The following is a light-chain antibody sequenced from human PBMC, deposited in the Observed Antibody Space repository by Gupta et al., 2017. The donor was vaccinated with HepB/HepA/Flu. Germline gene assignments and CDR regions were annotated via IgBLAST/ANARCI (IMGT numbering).Light chain of an antibody. CDR2: QDS. J-gene: IGLJ2*01. CDR3: QAWDSSTVVV. Sequence: SELTQPLSVSVSPGQTASITCSGDKLGDKFACWYQQKPGQSPVLVIYQDSKRPSGIPERFSGSNSGNTATLTISGAQAMDEADYYCQAWDSSTVVVFGGGTKLTVL. V-gene: IGLV3-1*01. CDR1: KLGDKF.